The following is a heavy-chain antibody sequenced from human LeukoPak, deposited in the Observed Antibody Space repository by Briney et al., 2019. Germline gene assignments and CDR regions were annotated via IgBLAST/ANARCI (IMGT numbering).Heavy chain of an antibody. V-gene: IGHV3-49*04. CDR1: GFTFGDYA. CDR3: TSMEDIVVVQAAHEGPGNWFDP. D-gene: IGHD2-2*01. CDR2: IRSKAYGGTT. Sequence: GGSLRLSCTASGFTFGDYAMSWVRQAPGKGLEWVGFIRSKAYGGTTEYAASVKGRFTISRDDSKSIAYLQMNSLKTEDTAVYYCTSMEDIVVVQAAHEGPGNWFDPWGQGTLVTVSS. J-gene: IGHJ5*02.